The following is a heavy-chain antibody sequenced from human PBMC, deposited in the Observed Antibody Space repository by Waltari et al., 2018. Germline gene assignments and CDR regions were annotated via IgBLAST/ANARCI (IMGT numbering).Heavy chain of an antibody. J-gene: IGHJ4*02. CDR2: VNPDTGNA. CDR3: VRDRTTVAARPGDY. Sequence: SCKASGYIFINYYLHWVRQAPGQGPEWMGWVNPDTGNANYAHKFRGRVTMTWDTSSNTAFMDLSDLKSDDTAVYYCVRDRTTVAARPGDYWGQGTLVTVSS. V-gene: IGHV1-2*07. D-gene: IGHD6-6*01. CDR1: GYIFINYY.